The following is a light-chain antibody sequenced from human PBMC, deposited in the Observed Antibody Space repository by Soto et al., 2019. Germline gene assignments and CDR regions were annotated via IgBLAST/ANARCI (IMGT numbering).Light chain of an antibody. J-gene: IGKJ1*01. V-gene: IGKV1-5*03. CDR2: KAS. CDR3: QQYDSYSEA. Sequence: DIQMTQSPATLSVSVGDRVTITCRASQTISSWLAWYQQKPGKAPKILIYKASTIKSGVPARFSGSGSGTEFTLTISSLQPEDFATYYCQQYDSYSEAFGQGTKVDIK. CDR1: QTISSW.